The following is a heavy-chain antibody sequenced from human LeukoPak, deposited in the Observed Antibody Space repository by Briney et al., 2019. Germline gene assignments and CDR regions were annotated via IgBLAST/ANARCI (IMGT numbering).Heavy chain of an antibody. J-gene: IGHJ6*02. Sequence: PSETLSLTCAVYGGSFSGYYWSWIRQPPGKGLEWIGEINHSGSTNYNPSLKSRVTISVDTSKNQFSLKLSSVTAADTAVYYCARVGATIRYYYYYGMDVWGQGTTVTVSS. D-gene: IGHD1-26*01. CDR3: ARVGATIRYYYYYGMDV. V-gene: IGHV4-34*01. CDR1: GGSFSGYY. CDR2: INHSGST.